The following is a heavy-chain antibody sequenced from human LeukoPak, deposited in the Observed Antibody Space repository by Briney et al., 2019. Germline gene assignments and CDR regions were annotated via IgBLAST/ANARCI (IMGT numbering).Heavy chain of an antibody. Sequence: ASVKVSRKASGYTFTDYYMHWVRQAPGQGLEWMGWINPNSGGTNYAQKFQGRVTMSRDTSINTVYVELSSLRSDDTAVFYCASQFYTSETYYAYFDYWGQGTLVTVSS. CDR3: ASQFYTSETYYAYFDY. CDR2: INPNSGGT. V-gene: IGHV1-2*02. D-gene: IGHD3-10*01. J-gene: IGHJ4*02. CDR1: GYTFTDYY.